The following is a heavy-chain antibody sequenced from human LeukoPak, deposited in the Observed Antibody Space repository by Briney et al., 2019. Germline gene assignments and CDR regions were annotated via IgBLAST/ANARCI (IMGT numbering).Heavy chain of an antibody. D-gene: IGHD3-22*01. Sequence: PSETLSLTCAVHGGSFSGYYWSWIRQPPGKGLEWIGEINHSGSTNYNPSLKSRVTISVDTSKNQFSLKLSSVTAADTAVYYCARHRAYDSSGYYYVLLDYWGQGTLVTVSS. CDR2: INHSGST. J-gene: IGHJ4*02. CDR1: GGSFSGYY. CDR3: ARHRAYDSSGYYYVLLDY. V-gene: IGHV4-34*01.